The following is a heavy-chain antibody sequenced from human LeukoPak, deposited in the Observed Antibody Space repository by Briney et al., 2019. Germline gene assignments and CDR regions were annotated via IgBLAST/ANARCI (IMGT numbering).Heavy chain of an antibody. CDR3: AGVWSPPYTSSCPYYFDY. D-gene: IGHD6-13*01. CDR1: GFTFSSYS. J-gene: IGHJ4*02. CDR2: ISSSSTYI. Sequence: GGSLSLSCAASGFTFSSYSMNWVRQAPGKGLEWVSSISSSSTYIYSADSVKGRFTISRDNAKNSLYLQMNSLRVGDTAVYFCAGVWSPPYTSSCPYYFDYWGQGTLVTVSS. V-gene: IGHV3-21*01.